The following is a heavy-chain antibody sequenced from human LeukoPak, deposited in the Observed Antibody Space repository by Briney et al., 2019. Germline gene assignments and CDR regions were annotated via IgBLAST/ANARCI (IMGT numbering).Heavy chain of an antibody. V-gene: IGHV3-30*03. D-gene: IGHD3-22*01. CDR1: GFTLSSYG. CDR3: ARDPSRGYYYDSSGFDY. CDR2: ISYDGSNK. J-gene: IGHJ4*02. Sequence: GGSLRLSCAASGFTLSSYGMHWVRQAPGKGLEWVAVISYDGSNKYYADSVKGRFTISRDNSKNTLYLQMNSLRAEDTAVYYCARDPSRGYYYDSSGFDYWGQGTLVTVSS.